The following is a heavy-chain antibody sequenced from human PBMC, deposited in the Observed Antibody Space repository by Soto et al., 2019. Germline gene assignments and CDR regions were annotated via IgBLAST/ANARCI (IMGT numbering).Heavy chain of an antibody. V-gene: IGHV1-58*01. CDR2: IVVGSGNT. J-gene: IGHJ3*02. CDR1: GFTFTSSA. D-gene: IGHD6-19*01. Sequence: ASVKVSCKASGFTFTSSAVQWVRQARGQRLEWIGWIVVGSGNTNYAQKFQERVTITRDMSTRTAYMELSSLRSEDTAVYYCAAPSVAGTADHNAFDIWGQGTMVTVSS. CDR3: AAPSVAGTADHNAFDI.